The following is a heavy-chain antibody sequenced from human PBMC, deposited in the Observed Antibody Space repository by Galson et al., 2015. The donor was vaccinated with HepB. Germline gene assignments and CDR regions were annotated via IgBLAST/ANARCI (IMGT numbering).Heavy chain of an antibody. CDR3: AHSDSPGTITGWFDP. CDR2: IYWDDDK. CDR1: DFSLGSSGVG. D-gene: IGHD1-1*01. Sequence: PALVKPTQTLTLTCAFSDFSLGSSGVGVGWIRQPPGKALEWLALIYWDDDKRYSPSLKSRLTISKDTSKNQVVLTMTNMDPVDTGTYYCAHSDSPGTITGWFDPWGQGTLVTVSS. V-gene: IGHV2-5*02. J-gene: IGHJ5*02.